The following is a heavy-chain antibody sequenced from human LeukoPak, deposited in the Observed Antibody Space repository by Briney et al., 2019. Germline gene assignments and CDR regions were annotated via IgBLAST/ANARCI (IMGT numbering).Heavy chain of an antibody. Sequence: ASVKVSCKASGGTFSSYAISWVRPAPGQGLEWMGRIIPILGIANYAQKFQGRVTITADKSTITAYVEISSLRSEDTAVYYCARDIVGATGGGYWGQGTLVTVSS. D-gene: IGHD1-26*01. J-gene: IGHJ4*02. CDR2: IIPILGIA. CDR1: GGTFSSYA. CDR3: ARDIVGATGGGY. V-gene: IGHV1-69*04.